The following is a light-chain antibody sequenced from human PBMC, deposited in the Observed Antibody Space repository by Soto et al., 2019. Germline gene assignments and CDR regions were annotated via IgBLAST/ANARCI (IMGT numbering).Light chain of an antibody. V-gene: IGKV1-39*01. Sequence: DIQMTQSPSSLSASVGDRVTITCRASQSITGYLHWYQQKQGKVPKLLIYAASTLQSGVPSRFSGSGSGTDFTLTLSILQAEDSATYYCQQSFIAPWTFGQGTKVEIK. CDR1: QSITGY. CDR2: AAS. J-gene: IGKJ1*01. CDR3: QQSFIAPWT.